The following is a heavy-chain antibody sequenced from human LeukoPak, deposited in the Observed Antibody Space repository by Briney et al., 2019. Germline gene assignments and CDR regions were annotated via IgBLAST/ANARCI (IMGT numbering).Heavy chain of an antibody. Sequence: ASVKVSCKASGYTFTGYYMHWVRQAPGQGLEWMGWINPNSGGTNYAQKFQGRVTMTRDTSISTAYVEVISLTSDDTAVYYCARSNDYDSSGYYYPYWGQGTLVTVSS. J-gene: IGHJ4*02. V-gene: IGHV1-2*02. CDR2: INPNSGGT. CDR1: GYTFTGYY. CDR3: ARSNDYDSSGYYYPY. D-gene: IGHD3-22*01.